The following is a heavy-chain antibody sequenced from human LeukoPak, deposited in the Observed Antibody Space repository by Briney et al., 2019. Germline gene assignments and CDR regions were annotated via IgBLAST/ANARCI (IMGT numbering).Heavy chain of an antibody. J-gene: IGHJ5*02. CDR1: GYTFTGYY. D-gene: IGHD3-10*01. CDR3: AADPGPYYYESGSYINWFDP. V-gene: IGHV1-2*02. Sequence: GASVKVSCKASGYTFTGYYIHWVRQAPGQGLEWMGWINPNTGGTNYAQKFQGRVTMTRDTSISTAYMELSRLRSDDTAVYYCAADPGPYYYESGSYINWFDPWGQGTLVTVSS. CDR2: INPNTGGT.